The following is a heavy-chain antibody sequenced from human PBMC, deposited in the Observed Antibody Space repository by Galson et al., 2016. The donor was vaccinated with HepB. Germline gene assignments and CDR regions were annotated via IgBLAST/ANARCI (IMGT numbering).Heavy chain of an antibody. J-gene: IGHJ4*02. CDR2: INPSGGST. D-gene: IGHD3-22*01. CDR3: AREGYYDSSGYSIDY. Sequence: SVKVSCKASGYSFTSFYMHWVRQAPGQGLEWMGIINPSGGSTSYAQKFQGRVTMTRDTSTSTVYMELSSLRSEDTAIYFCAREGYYDSSGYSIDYWGQGTLVTVSS. CDR1: GYSFTSFY. V-gene: IGHV1-46*01.